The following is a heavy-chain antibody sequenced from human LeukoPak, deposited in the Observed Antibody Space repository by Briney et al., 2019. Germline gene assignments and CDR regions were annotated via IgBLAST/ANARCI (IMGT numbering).Heavy chain of an antibody. CDR3: ARRYSSGWLLDY. J-gene: IGHJ4*02. CDR2: INPSGGST. Sequence: ASVKVSCKVSGYTLTELSMHWVRQAPGQGLEWMGIINPSGGSTSYAQKFQGRVTMTRDTSTSTVYMELSSLRSEDTAVYYCARRYSSGWLLDYWGQGTLVTVSS. CDR1: GYTLTELS. V-gene: IGHV1-46*01. D-gene: IGHD6-19*01.